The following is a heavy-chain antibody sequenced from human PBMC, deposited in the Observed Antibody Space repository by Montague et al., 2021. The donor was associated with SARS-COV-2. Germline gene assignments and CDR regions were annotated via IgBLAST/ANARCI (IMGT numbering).Heavy chain of an antibody. CDR2: INHSGST. D-gene: IGHD1-20*01. V-gene: IGHV4-34*01. Sequence: SETLSLTCAVYGGSLSGYYWGWIRQPPGKGLEWIGEINHSGSTNYNPSLKSRVTISLDTSKNQFSLKLSSVTAADTAVYYCARGRRRYNWRDETSYYYGMDVGGQGTTVTVSS. J-gene: IGHJ6*02. CDR3: ARGRRRYNWRDETSYYYGMDV. CDR1: GGSLSGYY.